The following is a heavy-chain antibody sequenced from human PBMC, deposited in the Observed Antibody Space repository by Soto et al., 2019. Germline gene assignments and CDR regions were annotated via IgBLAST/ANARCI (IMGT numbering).Heavy chain of an antibody. J-gene: IGHJ4*02. CDR1: GGSISSSNW. CDR3: ARAGLNSSGNIYLDY. D-gene: IGHD3-10*01. CDR2: IYHSGST. V-gene: IGHV4-4*02. Sequence: PSETLSLTCTVSGGSISSSNWWTWVRQPPGKGLEWLAEIYHSGSTSYNPSLKSRVSMSVDKSKNQFSLNLNSVTAADTAVYYCARAGLNSSGNIYLDYWGQGTLVTVSS.